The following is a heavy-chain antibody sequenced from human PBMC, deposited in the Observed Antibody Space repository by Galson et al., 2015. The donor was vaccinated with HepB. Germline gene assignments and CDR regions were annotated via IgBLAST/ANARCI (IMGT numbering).Heavy chain of an antibody. CDR1: GGTFSSYA. CDR3: AVVGATINAFDI. Sequence: SVKVSCKASGGTFSSYAISWVRQAPGQGLEWMGGIIPIFGTANYAQKFQGRVTITADESTSTAYMELSSLRSEDTAVYYCAVVGATINAFDIWGQGTMVTVSS. J-gene: IGHJ3*02. CDR2: IIPIFGTA. D-gene: IGHD1-26*01. V-gene: IGHV1-69*13.